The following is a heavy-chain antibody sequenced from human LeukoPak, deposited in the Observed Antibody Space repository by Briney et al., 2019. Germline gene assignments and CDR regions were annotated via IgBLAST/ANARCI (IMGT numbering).Heavy chain of an antibody. D-gene: IGHD2-15*01. J-gene: IGHJ4*02. Sequence: PGGSLRLSCAASGFTFRNYWMTWVRQAPGKGLEWVANINEDGSEKYYVGSVKGRFTISRDNAENSLSLQMNSLRAEDTAVYYCARDPANGYCSGGTCSDYWGQGTLVSVSS. CDR2: INEDGSEK. CDR1: GFTFRNYW. CDR3: ARDPANGYCSGGTCSDY. V-gene: IGHV3-7*03.